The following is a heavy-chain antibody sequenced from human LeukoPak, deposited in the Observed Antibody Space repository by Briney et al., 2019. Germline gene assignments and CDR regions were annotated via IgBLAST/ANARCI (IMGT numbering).Heavy chain of an antibody. J-gene: IGHJ4*02. CDR1: GGSFSGYY. CDR3: ASLVTYYYGSSGYYPSDY. Sequence: SETLSLTCAVYGGSFSGYYWSWIRQPPGKGLEWIGEINHSGSTNYNPSLKSRVTISVDTSKNQFSLKLSSVTAADTAVYYCASLVTYYYGSSGYYPSDYWGQGTLVTVSS. V-gene: IGHV4-34*01. CDR2: INHSGST. D-gene: IGHD3-22*01.